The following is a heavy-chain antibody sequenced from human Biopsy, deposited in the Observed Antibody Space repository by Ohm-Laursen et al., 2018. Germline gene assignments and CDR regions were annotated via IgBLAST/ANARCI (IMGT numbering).Heavy chain of an antibody. D-gene: IGHD3-22*01. CDR1: GYTFTSYY. Sequence: GASVKVSCKASGYTFTSYYLHWVRQAPGQGLEWMGRINPNNDNTAYAQKFQGRSTMTKDTSTSTVYMDLSSLTFDDSAVYYCARGPRGLVVITTTALYFDYWGQGNLVTVSS. CDR2: INPNNDNT. J-gene: IGHJ4*02. V-gene: IGHV1-46*01. CDR3: ARGPRGLVVITTTALYFDY.